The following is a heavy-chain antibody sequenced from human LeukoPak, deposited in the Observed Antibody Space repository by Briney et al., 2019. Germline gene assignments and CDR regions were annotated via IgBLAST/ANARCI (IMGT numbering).Heavy chain of an antibody. J-gene: IGHJ5*02. D-gene: IGHD2-2*01. V-gene: IGHV1-2*04. CDR3: ARAISDCTSTSCRPASFDP. CDR2: INPNSGGT. CDR1: GYIFTDYY. Sequence: ASVKVSCKASGYIFTDYYMHWVRQAPGQGLEWMGWINPNSGGTNYAQKFQGWVTMTRDTSISTAYMELSRLRSDDTAVYYCARAISDCTSTSCRPASFDPWGQGTLVTVSS.